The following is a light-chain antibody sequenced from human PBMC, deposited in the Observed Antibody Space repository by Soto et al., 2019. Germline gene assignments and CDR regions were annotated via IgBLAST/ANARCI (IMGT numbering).Light chain of an antibody. CDR2: EVS. CDR1: SSDVGGYNF. V-gene: IGLV2-8*01. J-gene: IGLJ2*01. CDR3: SSYAGSTL. Sequence: QSVLTQPPSASGSPGQSVTISCTGTSSDVGGYNFVSWYQRHPGKAPKLMIYEVSKRPSGVPDRFSGSKSGNTASLTVSGLQAEDEADYYCSSYAGSTLFGGGTKLTVL.